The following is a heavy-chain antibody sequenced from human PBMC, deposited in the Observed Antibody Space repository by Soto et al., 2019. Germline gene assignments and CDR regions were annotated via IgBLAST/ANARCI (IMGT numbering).Heavy chain of an antibody. D-gene: IGHD6-13*01. CDR3: ARDSVEADVDSSRFFDY. CDR1: GGSVSSGSYY. V-gene: IGHV4-61*01. J-gene: IGHJ4*02. Sequence: PSETLSLTCTVSGGSVSSGSYYWSWIRQPPGKGLEWIGYIYYSGSTNYNPSLKSRVTISVDTSKNQFSLKLSSVTAADTAVYYCARDSVEADVDSSRFFDYWGQGTLVIGSS. CDR2: IYYSGST.